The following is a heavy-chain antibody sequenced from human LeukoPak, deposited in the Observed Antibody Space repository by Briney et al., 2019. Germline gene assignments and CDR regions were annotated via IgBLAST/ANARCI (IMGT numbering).Heavy chain of an antibody. V-gene: IGHV1-46*01. CDR1: GYTFTSNY. Sequence: ASVKVSCKASGYTFTSNYIHWVRQAPGQGLEWMGMIYPRDGSTSYAQKFQGRVTVTRDTSTSTVHMELSGLRSEDTAVYYCAREGSGHFDYWGQGTLVTVSS. CDR3: AREGSGHFDY. J-gene: IGHJ4*02. CDR2: IYPRDGST. D-gene: IGHD6-25*01.